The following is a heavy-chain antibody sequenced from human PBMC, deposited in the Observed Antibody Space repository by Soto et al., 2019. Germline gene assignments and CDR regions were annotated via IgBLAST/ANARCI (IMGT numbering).Heavy chain of an antibody. Sequence: SETLSLTCTVSGGSISSGDYYWSWIRQPPGKGLEWIGYIYYSGSTYYNPSLKSRVTISVDTSKNQFSLKLSSVTAADTAVYYCARGGTMVRGAIRRFDPWGQGTRATVPS. V-gene: IGHV4-30-4*01. D-gene: IGHD3-10*01. CDR2: IYYSGST. J-gene: IGHJ5*02. CDR3: ARGGTMVRGAIRRFDP. CDR1: GGSISSGDYY.